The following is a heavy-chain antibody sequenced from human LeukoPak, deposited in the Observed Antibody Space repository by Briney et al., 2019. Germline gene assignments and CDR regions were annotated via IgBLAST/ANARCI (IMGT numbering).Heavy chain of an antibody. Sequence: PGGSLRLSCAASGFTFSSYWMSWVRQAPGKGLEWVANIKQDGSEKYYVDSVKGRFTISRDNAKNSLYLQMNSLRAEDTAVYYCASLRFLEWQHMDVWGKGTTVTVSS. J-gene: IGHJ6*03. D-gene: IGHD3-3*01. V-gene: IGHV3-7*01. CDR2: IKQDGSEK. CDR1: GFTFSSYW. CDR3: ASLRFLEWQHMDV.